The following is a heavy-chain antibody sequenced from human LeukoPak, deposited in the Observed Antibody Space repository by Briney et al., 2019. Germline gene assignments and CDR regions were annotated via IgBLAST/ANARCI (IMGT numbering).Heavy chain of an antibody. CDR2: IYYSGST. V-gene: IGHV4-39*07. Sequence: SETLSLTCTVSGVSISSSNSYWGWIRQPPGKGLEWIGSIYYSGSTYYNPSLKSRVTISVDTSKNQFSLKLSSVTAADTAVYYCARPYGSGSYFDYWGQGTLVTVSS. CDR3: ARPYGSGSYFDY. CDR1: GVSISSSNSY. D-gene: IGHD3-10*01. J-gene: IGHJ4*02.